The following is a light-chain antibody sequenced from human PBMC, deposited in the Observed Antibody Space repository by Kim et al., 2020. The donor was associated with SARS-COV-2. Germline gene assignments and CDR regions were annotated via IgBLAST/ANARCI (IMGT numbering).Light chain of an antibody. Sequence: DIVMTQSPDSLAVSLGERATINCKSSQSVLYSSNNKNYLAWYQQKPGQPPKLLIYWASTRESGVPDRFSGSGSGTDFTLNISSLQAEDVAVYYCQQYYSTPAFGQGTKLEI. J-gene: IGKJ2*01. CDR3: QQYYSTPA. V-gene: IGKV4-1*01. CDR2: WAS. CDR1: QSVLYSSNNKNY.